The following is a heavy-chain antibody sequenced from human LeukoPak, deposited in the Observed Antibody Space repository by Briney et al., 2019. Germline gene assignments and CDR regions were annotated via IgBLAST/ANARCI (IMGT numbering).Heavy chain of an antibody. CDR1: GGSISSGGYS. V-gene: IGHV4-30-2*01. J-gene: IGHJ6*03. D-gene: IGHD2-2*01. CDR2: IYHSGST. CDR3: ARVAVIYQYYMNV. Sequence: SQTLSLTCAVSGGSISSGGYSWSWIRQPPGKGLEWIGYIYHSGSTYYNLSLKSRVTISVDRSKNQFSLKLSSVTAADTAVYYCARVAVIYQYYMNVWGRGTTVTVSS.